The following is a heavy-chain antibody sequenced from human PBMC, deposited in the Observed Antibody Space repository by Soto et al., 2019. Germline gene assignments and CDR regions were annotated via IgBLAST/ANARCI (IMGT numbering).Heavy chain of an antibody. D-gene: IGHD1-20*01. CDR1: GGAISFSTCF. CDR2: IYYSRIT. Sequence: SETLSLTFTVSGGAISFSTCFWGWIRQPPGEGLEWIGSIYYSRITYYNPSLKSRVTISVDTSKNQFSLKLSSVTAADTAVYYCARVHPLTRYNWNGAFDIWGQGTMVT. V-gene: IGHV4-39*01. J-gene: IGHJ3*02. CDR3: ARVHPLTRYNWNGAFDI.